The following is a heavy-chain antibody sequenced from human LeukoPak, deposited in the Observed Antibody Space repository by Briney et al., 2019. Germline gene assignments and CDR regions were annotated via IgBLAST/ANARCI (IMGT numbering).Heavy chain of an antibody. Sequence: TETLSLTCAVYGGSFSGYYWGWIRQPPGRGLEWIGSIFYDGSSDYNPSLKSRVTISVDTSKNKFSLKVNSVTAADTAVYFCARYYGSGRDGDYWGQGTLVTVSS. D-gene: IGHD3-10*01. CDR2: IFYDGSS. CDR1: GGSFSGYY. J-gene: IGHJ4*02. V-gene: IGHV4-34*12. CDR3: ARYYGSGRDGDY.